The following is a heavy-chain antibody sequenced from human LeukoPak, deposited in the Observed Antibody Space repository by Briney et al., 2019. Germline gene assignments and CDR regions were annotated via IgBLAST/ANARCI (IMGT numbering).Heavy chain of an antibody. CDR3: ARDSFRGKIDY. V-gene: IGHV4-39*06. CDR1: GGSMYSSTYD. Sequence: SETLSLTCSVSGGSMYSSTYDWGWIRQPPGKGLEWIGTIYYSGSTYYNPSLKSRVTISVDTSKNQFALKLSSVTAADTAVYYCARDSFRGKIDYWGQGTLVTVSS. CDR2: IYYSGST. J-gene: IGHJ4*02. D-gene: IGHD3-16*01.